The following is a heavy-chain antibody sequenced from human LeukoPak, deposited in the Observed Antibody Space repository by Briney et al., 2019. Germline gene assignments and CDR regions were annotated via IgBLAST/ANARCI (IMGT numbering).Heavy chain of an antibody. Sequence: PSETLSLTCTVSGGSISSSSYYWGWIRQPPGKGLEGIGNIFYSGTTYYNPSLMSRVTISVDTSKNQFSLKMRSVTAADTAVYYCARVLRGGTYYFDYWGQGTLVTVSS. CDR1: GGSISSSSYY. V-gene: IGHV4-39*01. J-gene: IGHJ4*02. CDR3: ARVLRGGTYYFDY. CDR2: IFYSGTT. D-gene: IGHD2-15*01.